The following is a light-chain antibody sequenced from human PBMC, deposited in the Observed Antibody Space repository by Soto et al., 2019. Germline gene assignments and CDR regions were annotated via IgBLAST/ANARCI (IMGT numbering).Light chain of an antibody. Sequence: SVLTQPPSVSAAPGQKVTISCSGSSSNIGNNYVSWYQHLPGTAPKLLIYDNNERPSGIPDRFSGSKSGTSATLGITGLQTGDEADYYCGTWDTSLSAVVFGGGTQLTVL. V-gene: IGLV1-51*01. CDR1: SSNIGNNY. CDR3: GTWDTSLSAVV. J-gene: IGLJ7*01. CDR2: DNN.